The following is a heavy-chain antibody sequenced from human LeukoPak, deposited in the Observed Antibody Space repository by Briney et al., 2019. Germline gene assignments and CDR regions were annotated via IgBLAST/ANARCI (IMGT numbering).Heavy chain of an antibody. CDR2: INHSGST. D-gene: IGHD2-15*01. Sequence: PSETLSLTCAVYGGSFSGYYWSWIRQPPGKGLEWIGEINHSGSTNDNPSLKSRVTISVDTSKNQFSLKLSSVTAADMAVYYCARPPYCSGGSCPDAFDIWGQGTMVTVSS. J-gene: IGHJ3*02. V-gene: IGHV4-34*01. CDR3: ARPPYCSGGSCPDAFDI. CDR1: GGSFSGYY.